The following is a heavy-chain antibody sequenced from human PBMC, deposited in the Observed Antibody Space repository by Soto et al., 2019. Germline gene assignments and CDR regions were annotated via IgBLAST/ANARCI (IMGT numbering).Heavy chain of an antibody. Sequence: ASETLSLTCTVSGGSISSGGYYWSWIRQHPGKGLEWIGYIYYSGSTYYNPTLKSRVTISVDTSKNQLSLNLRSVTAAATDVYYCARDSQDYYGSESDYKPDHDAFDYWGQGTMVTVSS. CDR3: ARDSQDYYGSESDYKPDHDAFDY. CDR1: GGSISSGGYY. V-gene: IGHV4-31*03. CDR2: IYYSGST. J-gene: IGHJ3*01. D-gene: IGHD3-10*01.